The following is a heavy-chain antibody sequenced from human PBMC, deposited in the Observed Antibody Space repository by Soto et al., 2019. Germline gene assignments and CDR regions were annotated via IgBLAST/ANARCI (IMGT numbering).Heavy chain of an antibody. J-gene: IGHJ2*01. D-gene: IGHD3-22*01. V-gene: IGHV1-18*04. CDR3: ARQNYDSSGYYYGWYFDL. Sequence: QVQLVQSGAEVKKPGASVKVSCKASGYTFTSYGISWVRQAPGQGLEWMGWISAYNGNTNYAQKVQGRVTMTIDTYTSTAYMEVRSLRSDDTAVYYCARQNYDSSGYYYGWYFDLWGRGTLVTVSS. CDR1: GYTFTSYG. CDR2: ISAYNGNT.